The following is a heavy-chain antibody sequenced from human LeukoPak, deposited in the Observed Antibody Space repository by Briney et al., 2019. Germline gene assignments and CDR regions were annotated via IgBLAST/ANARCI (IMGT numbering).Heavy chain of an antibody. CDR2: MNPNRGNT. CDR1: VYTFTSYG. J-gene: IGHJ3*02. Sequence: ASVKVSCMPSVYTFTSYGINWVRHATGQGLEWMGWMNPNRGNTGYAQKFQGRVTMTRNTSISTAYMEMSSLRSEDTAVYYCARGSIFRIFRAFDIWGQGTMVTVSS. CDR3: ARGSIFRIFRAFDI. D-gene: IGHD3-9*01. V-gene: IGHV1-8*01.